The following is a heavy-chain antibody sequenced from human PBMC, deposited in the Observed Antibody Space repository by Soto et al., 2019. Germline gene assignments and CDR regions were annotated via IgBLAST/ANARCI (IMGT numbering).Heavy chain of an antibody. D-gene: IGHD3-3*01. CDR3: ARKGVAFDY. Sequence: LRLSCAASGFTFSSYSMNWVRQAPGKGLEWISYISTTSSSIYYADSVKGRFTISRDNAKNSLFLQMNSLRDEDAAVYYCARKGVAFDYWGQGALVTVSS. V-gene: IGHV3-48*02. J-gene: IGHJ4*02. CDR1: GFTFSSYS. CDR2: ISTTSSSI.